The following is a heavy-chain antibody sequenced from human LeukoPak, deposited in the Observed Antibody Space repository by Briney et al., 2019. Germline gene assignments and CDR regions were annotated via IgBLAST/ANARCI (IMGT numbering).Heavy chain of an antibody. Sequence: SETLSLTCTVSDGSISSYYWSWIRQPPGKGLEWIGYIYYSGSTNYNPSLKSRVTISVDTSKNQFSLKLSSVTAADTAVYYCARGIRGSGSYYSILDYYYYGMDVWGQGTTVTVSS. J-gene: IGHJ6*02. V-gene: IGHV4-59*01. D-gene: IGHD3-10*01. CDR2: IYYSGST. CDR1: DGSISSYY. CDR3: ARGIRGSGSYYSILDYYYYGMDV.